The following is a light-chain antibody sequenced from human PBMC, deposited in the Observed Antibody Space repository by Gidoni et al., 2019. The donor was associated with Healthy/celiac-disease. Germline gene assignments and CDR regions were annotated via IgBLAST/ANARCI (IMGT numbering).Light chain of an antibody. CDR2: EHN. CDR1: SGSIASTY. V-gene: IGLV6-57*03. CDR3: QSYDTANQV. J-gene: IGLJ2*01. Sequence: NFMLTHPHSVSESPGKTVTISCTRSSGSIASTYVQWYQQRPGSAPTNVIYEHNQRPSGVPDRFSGSIDRSSNSASLTISGLETEDEADYYCQSYDTANQVFGGGTKLTVL.